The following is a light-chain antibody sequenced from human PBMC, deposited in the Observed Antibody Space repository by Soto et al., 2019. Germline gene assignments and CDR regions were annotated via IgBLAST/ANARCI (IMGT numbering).Light chain of an antibody. Sequence: EIVLTQSPGALSLSPGERATLSCRTSESVTSIYLAWYQQKPGQPPRLLIYGASNRATGIPDRFSGSGSGTDFTLTISRLEPEDFAVYYCQLFGSSPRYTFGRGTKLEIK. CDR2: GAS. CDR1: ESVTSIY. CDR3: QLFGSSPRYT. V-gene: IGKV3-20*01. J-gene: IGKJ2*01.